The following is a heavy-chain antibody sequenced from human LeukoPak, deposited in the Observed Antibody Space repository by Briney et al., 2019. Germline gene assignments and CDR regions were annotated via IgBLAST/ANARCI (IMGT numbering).Heavy chain of an antibody. D-gene: IGHD6-19*01. CDR1: GFTFSSHS. J-gene: IGHJ6*03. CDR3: ARDSEQWRRVGSYMDV. CDR2: ISSSSNYI. Sequence: PGGSLRLSCAASGFTFSSHSMNWVRQAPGKGLEWVSSISSSSNYIYYADSVKGRFTISRDNAKNSLYLQMNSLRAEDTAVYYCARDSEQWRRVGSYMDVWGKGTTVTVSS. V-gene: IGHV3-21*01.